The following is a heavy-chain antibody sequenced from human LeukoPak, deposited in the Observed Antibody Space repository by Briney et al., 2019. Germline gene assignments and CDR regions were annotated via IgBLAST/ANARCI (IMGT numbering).Heavy chain of an antibody. CDR3: AKLGQSWYDDAFDI. J-gene: IGHJ3*02. CDR2: IRYDGSNK. V-gene: IGHV3-30*02. CDR1: GFTFSSYG. Sequence: GGSLRLSCAASGFTFSSYGMHWVRQAPGKGLEWVAFIRYDGSNKYYADSVKGRFTISRDNSKNTLYLQMNSLRAEDTAVYYCAKLGQSWYDDAFDIWGQGTMVTVSS. D-gene: IGHD6-13*01.